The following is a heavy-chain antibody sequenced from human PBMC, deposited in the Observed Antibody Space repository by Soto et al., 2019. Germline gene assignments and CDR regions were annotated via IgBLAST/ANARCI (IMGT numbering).Heavy chain of an antibody. CDR2: IIGSDGST. Sequence: PGGPMRLSCAPSGLTFSRYAMTWVSQAPGSGLEWVSSIIGSDGSTYYLDSVKGRFTSSGDTSKNTRYLQMSSLRAEDTAVYDCAKTCNCHPFDYWDQGSRVTGSS. J-gene: IGHJ4*02. CDR3: AKTCNCHPFDY. D-gene: IGHD1-20*01. V-gene: IGHV3-23*01. CDR1: GLTFSRYA.